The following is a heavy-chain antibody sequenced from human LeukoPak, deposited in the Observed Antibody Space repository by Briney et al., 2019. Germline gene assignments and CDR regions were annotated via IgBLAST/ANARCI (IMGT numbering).Heavy chain of an antibody. Sequence: SETLSLTCTVSGGSMSPYHWGWIRQPPGKGQEWTGYIYYSGSTNYNPSLNSRVTISVDTSKNQFSLRLSSVTAADTAIYYCARAVSGRFDYWGKGTLVNVSS. CDR1: GGSMSPYH. CDR3: ARAVSGRFDY. J-gene: IGHJ4*02. D-gene: IGHD6-19*01. V-gene: IGHV4-59*08. CDR2: IYYSGST.